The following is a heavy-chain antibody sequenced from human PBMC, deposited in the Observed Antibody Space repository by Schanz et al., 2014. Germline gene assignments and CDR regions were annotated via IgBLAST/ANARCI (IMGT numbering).Heavy chain of an antibody. CDR3: ARGMRGDCRRTSCTYYVSY. D-gene: IGHD2-2*01. CDR1: GFTFSDYY. J-gene: IGHJ4*02. CDR2: ISHNSHYT. V-gene: IGHV3-11*05. Sequence: QVQLVESGGGLIQPGGSLRLSCAASGFTFSDYYMSWIRQAPGKGLEWVSYISHNSHYTNYADSVKGRFTISRDTAENSVYLQMKRRREEEPAGDYCARGMRGDCRRTSCTYYVSYWGQGTLVTVSS.